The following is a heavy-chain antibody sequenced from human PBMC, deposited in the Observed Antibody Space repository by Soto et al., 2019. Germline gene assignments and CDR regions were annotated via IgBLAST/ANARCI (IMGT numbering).Heavy chain of an antibody. CDR3: ARGGVATIFGDS. V-gene: IGHV3-48*02. Sequence: GGSLRLSCAASGFTFSSNAMNWVRQAPGKGLEWLSYIDSSSKTIYYAGSVKGRFIISRDNAKNSLYLQMNSLRDEDTAVYHCARGGVATIFGDSWGQGTLVTVSS. D-gene: IGHD5-12*01. CDR1: GFTFSSNA. J-gene: IGHJ4*02. CDR2: IDSSSKTI.